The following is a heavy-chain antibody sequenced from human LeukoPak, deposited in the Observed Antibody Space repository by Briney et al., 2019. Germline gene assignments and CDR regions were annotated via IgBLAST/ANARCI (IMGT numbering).Heavy chain of an antibody. Sequence: SETLSLTCTVSGGSISSSSYYWGWIRQPPGKGLEWIGSIYYSGSTYYNPSLKSRVTISVDTSKNQFSLKLSSVTAADTAVYYCASASYDSSGYPYYYYYYMDVWGKGTTVTVSS. CDR3: ASASYDSSGYPYYYYYYMDV. CDR2: IYYSGST. D-gene: IGHD3-22*01. CDR1: GGSISSSSYY. V-gene: IGHV4-39*07. J-gene: IGHJ6*03.